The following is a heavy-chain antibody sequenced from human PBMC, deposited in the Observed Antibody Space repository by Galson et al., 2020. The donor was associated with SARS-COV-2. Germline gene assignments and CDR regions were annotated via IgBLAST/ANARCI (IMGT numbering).Heavy chain of an antibody. Sequence: GGSLILSCAASGFTFSSYSMNWVRQAPGKGLEWVSSISSSSSYIYYADSVKGRFTISRDNAKNSLYLQMNSLRAEDTAVYYCASLDYDSSGYPFDIWGQGTMVTVSS. J-gene: IGHJ3*02. D-gene: IGHD3-22*01. CDR1: GFTFSSYS. V-gene: IGHV3-21*01. CDR2: ISSSSSYI. CDR3: ASLDYDSSGYPFDI.